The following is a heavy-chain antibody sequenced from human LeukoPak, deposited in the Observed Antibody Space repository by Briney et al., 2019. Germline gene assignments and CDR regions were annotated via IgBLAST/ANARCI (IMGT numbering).Heavy chain of an antibody. Sequence: GGSLRLSCAASEFTFSSHWMSWVRQAPGKGLEWVSAISGSGGSTYYADSVKGRFTISRDNSKNTVSLRLNSLRAEDSAIYYCASRKEYSTSSVFYWGQGTLVTVSS. CDR3: ASRKEYSTSSVFY. V-gene: IGHV3-23*01. J-gene: IGHJ4*02. D-gene: IGHD6-6*01. CDR1: EFTFSSHW. CDR2: ISGSGGST.